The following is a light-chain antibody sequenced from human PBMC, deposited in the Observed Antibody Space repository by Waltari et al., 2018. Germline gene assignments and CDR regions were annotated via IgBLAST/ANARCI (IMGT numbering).Light chain of an antibody. CDR3: QQYDDFPST. J-gene: IGKJ2*01. CDR2: TAS. CDR1: QNIITW. V-gene: IGKV1-5*03. Sequence: DIQMTQSPSTLSVSVGDRVTITCRASQNIITWLAWYQQKLGKPPRLLVHTASFLETGVPSRFSASGSGTTFTLTINSLQPDDLATYYCQQYDDFPSTFGQGTKLEIK.